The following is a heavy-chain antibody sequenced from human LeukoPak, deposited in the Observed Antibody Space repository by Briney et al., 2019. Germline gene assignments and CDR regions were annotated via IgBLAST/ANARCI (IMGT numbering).Heavy chain of an antibody. CDR2: IYYSGST. V-gene: IGHV4-59*11. D-gene: IGHD2-2*01. Sequence: SETLSLTCAVSGGSLSCHYRSWIRQPPGKGLEWIGYIYYSGSTNYNPSLKSRVTISVDASKNQFSLKLSSVTAADTAVYYCARDQVPAASWFDPWGQGTRVTVSS. J-gene: IGHJ5*02. CDR3: ARDQVPAASWFDP. CDR1: GGSLSCHY.